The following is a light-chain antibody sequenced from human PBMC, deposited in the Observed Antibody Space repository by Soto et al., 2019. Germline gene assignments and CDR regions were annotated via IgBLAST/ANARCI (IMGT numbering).Light chain of an antibody. V-gene: IGKV1-39*01. Sequence: DIQMTQSPSSLSASVGDRVTITCRASQSINNYLNWYQQKPGKAPKFLIYASSSLQSGVPSRFSGSGSGTDFTLTISSLQPEDFATYYCQQSYSTPTITFGQGTRLEI. CDR1: QSINNY. CDR3: QQSYSTPTIT. CDR2: ASS. J-gene: IGKJ5*01.